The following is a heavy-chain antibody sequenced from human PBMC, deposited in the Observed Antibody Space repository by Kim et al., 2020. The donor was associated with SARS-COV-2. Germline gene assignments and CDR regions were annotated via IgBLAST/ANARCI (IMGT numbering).Heavy chain of an antibody. J-gene: IGHJ5*02. Sequence: SETLSLTCAVYGGSFSGYYWSWIRQPPGKGLEWIGEINHSGSTNYNPSLKSRVTISVDTSKNQFSLKLSSVTAADTAVYYCARALPHSGSFNWFDPWGQGTLVTVSS. CDR3: ARALPHSGSFNWFDP. CDR2: INHSGST. D-gene: IGHD3-10*01. CDR1: GGSFSGYY. V-gene: IGHV4-34*01.